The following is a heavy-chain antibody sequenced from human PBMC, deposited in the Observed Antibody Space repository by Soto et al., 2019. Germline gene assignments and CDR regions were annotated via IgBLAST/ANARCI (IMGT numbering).Heavy chain of an antibody. J-gene: IGHJ3*02. V-gene: IGHV5-51*01. CDR1: GYSFTSYW. CDR3: TRYSSSSRSAFDI. D-gene: IGHD6-6*01. Sequence: GESLKISCKGSGYSFTSYWIGWVRQMPGKGLEWMGIIYPGDSDTRYSPSFQGQVTISADKSISTAYLQWSSLKASDTAMYYCTRYSSSSRSAFDIWGQGTMVTVSS. CDR2: IYPGDSDT.